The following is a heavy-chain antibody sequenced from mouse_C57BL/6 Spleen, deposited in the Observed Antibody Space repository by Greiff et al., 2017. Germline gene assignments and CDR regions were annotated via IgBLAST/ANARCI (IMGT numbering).Heavy chain of an antibody. Sequence: EVNLVESGGGLVKPGGSLKLSCAASGFTFSSYAMSWVRQTPEKRLEWVATISDGGSYTYYPDNVKGRVTISRDNAKNNLYLQMSHLKSEDTAMYYCASDGSSYWFAYWGQGTLVTVSA. V-gene: IGHV5-4*03. J-gene: IGHJ3*01. CDR3: ASDGSSYWFAY. D-gene: IGHD1-1*01. CDR2: ISDGGSYT. CDR1: GFTFSSYA.